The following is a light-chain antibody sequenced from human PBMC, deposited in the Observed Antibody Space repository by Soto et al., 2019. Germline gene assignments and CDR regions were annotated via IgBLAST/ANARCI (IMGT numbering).Light chain of an antibody. CDR2: EVS. V-gene: IGLV2-14*01. J-gene: IGLJ1*01. CDR1: SSDVGGYDY. Sequence: QSALTQPASVSGSPGQSITISRTGTSSDVGGYDYVSWYQLHPGKAPKLMIFEVSNRPSGVSYRFSGSKSGNTASLTISGLQAEDEADYYCQSYDSSLNTFYVFGTGTKVTVL. CDR3: QSYDSSLNTFYV.